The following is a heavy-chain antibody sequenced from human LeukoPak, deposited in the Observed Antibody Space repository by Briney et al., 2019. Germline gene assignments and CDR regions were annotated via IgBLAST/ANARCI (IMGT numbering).Heavy chain of an antibody. D-gene: IGHD3-10*01. CDR3: ARGAVRDS. CDR2: INCKDGGT. V-gene: IGHV1-2*06. Sequence: ASVKVSCKASGYTFTGYYIHWIRQAPGQGLEWMGRINCKDGGTNYTQKFQGRVAMTRDTSINTAYFEPSSLISDDTAVYYCARGAVRDSWGQGTLIVVSS. CDR1: GYTFTGYY. J-gene: IGHJ4*02.